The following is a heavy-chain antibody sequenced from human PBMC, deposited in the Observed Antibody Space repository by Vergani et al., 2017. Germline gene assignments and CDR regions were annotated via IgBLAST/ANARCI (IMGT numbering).Heavy chain of an antibody. CDR3: ARMGGYDEGDAFRIGYFDS. CDR1: GDSVNSYY. D-gene: IGHD3-22*01. V-gene: IGHV4-4*09. CDR2: IYSTGST. J-gene: IGHJ4*02. Sequence: QVKLQESGPGLVKPSETLSLTCTVSGDSVNSYYWSWIRQPPGKGLEWIGYIYSTGSTHHNPSLRRRINMSVDTSKNQFSLKLNSVTAADTAMYYCARMGGYDEGDAFRIGYFDSWGPGILVTVSS.